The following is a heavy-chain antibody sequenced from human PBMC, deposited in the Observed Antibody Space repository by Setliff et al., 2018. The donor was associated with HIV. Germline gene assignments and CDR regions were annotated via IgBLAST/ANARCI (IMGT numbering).Heavy chain of an antibody. D-gene: IGHD6-19*01. Sequence: PGGSLRLSCFGTGFTFSNFWMSWVRQAPGKGLEWVANIDQEGGKTYYLGSVKGRFTISRDNAKNSLYLQMSNVTAEDTAVYYCARPLEDRSGWFVTVGSFNYWGQGTLVTVSS. CDR2: IDQEGGKT. V-gene: IGHV3-7*03. CDR1: GFTFSNFW. CDR3: ARPLEDRSGWFVTVGSFNY. J-gene: IGHJ4*02.